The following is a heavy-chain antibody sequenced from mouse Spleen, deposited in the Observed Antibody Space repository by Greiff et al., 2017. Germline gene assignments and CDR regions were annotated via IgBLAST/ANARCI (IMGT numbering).Heavy chain of an antibody. CDR1: GYAFTNYL. D-gene: IGHD2-1*01. V-gene: IGHV1-54*01. CDR3: AGGKNYYFDY. CDR2: INPGSGGT. J-gene: IGHJ2*01. Sequence: QVQLQQSGAELVRPGTSVKVSCKASGYAFTNYLIEWVKQRPGQGLEWIGVINPGSGGTNYNEKFKGKATLTADKSSSTAYMQLSSLTSEDSAVYFCAGGKNYYFDYWGQGTLSQSPQ.